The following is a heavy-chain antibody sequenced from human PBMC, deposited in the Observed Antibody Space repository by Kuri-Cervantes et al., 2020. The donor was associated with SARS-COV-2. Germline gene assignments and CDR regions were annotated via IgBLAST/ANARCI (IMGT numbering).Heavy chain of an antibody. CDR2: ISSSGSTI. Sequence: GESLKISCAASGFTFSSYEMNWVRQAPGKGLEWVSYISSSGSTIYYADSVKGRFTISRDNAKNSLYLQMNSLKTEDTAVYYCTTPPGDSGYFYFDYWGQGTLVTVSS. J-gene: IGHJ4*02. D-gene: IGHD3-22*01. CDR3: TTPPGDSGYFYFDY. CDR1: GFTFSSYE. V-gene: IGHV3-48*03.